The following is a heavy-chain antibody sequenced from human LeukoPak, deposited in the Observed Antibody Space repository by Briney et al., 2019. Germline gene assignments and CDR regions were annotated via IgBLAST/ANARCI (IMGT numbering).Heavy chain of an antibody. CDR2: IGGNGGAT. CDR1: GFTFGDFA. D-gene: IGHD4-17*01. V-gene: IGHV3-43*02. J-gene: IGHJ4*02. CDR3: VKDMGDYGDYVVHY. Sequence: GGSLRLSCAASGFTFGDFAMHWVRQAPGKGLEWVSLIGGNGGATYYADSVKGRFTFSRDNSKNSLYLQMNSLRTDDTGLYYCVKDMGDYGDYVVHYWGQGTLVSVSS.